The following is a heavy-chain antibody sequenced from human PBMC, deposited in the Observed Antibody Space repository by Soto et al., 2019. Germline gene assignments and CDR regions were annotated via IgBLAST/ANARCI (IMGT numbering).Heavy chain of an antibody. CDR2: IIPIFGTA. Sequence: QVQLVQSGAEVKKPGSSVKVSCKASGGTFSSYAISWVRQAPGQGLEWMGGIIPIFGTANYAQKFQGRVTITADESTSTAYMELSSLRSEDTAVYYCARVVPADMGTPDYYYGMDVWGQVTTVTVSS. CDR3: ARVVPADMGTPDYYYGMDV. D-gene: IGHD2-2*01. J-gene: IGHJ6*02. V-gene: IGHV1-69*01. CDR1: GGTFSSYA.